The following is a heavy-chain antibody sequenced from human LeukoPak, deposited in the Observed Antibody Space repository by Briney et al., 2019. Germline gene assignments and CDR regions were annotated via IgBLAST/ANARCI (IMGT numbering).Heavy chain of an antibody. Sequence: KASETLSLTCTVSGGSISSSSYSWGWIRQPPGKGLEWIGSIYYSGSTYYNPSLKSRVTISVDTSKNQFSLKLSSVTAADTAVYYCARTVAATPTSFDYWGQGTLVTVSS. CDR1: GGSISSSSYS. V-gene: IGHV4-39*01. CDR2: IYYSGST. J-gene: IGHJ4*02. CDR3: ARTVAATPTSFDY. D-gene: IGHD2-15*01.